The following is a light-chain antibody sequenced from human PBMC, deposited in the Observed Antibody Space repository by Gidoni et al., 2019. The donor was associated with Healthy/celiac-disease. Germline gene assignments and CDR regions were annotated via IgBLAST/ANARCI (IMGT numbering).Light chain of an antibody. J-gene: IGKJ3*01. CDR1: QSVSSSY. Sequence: EIVLTQSPGTLFLSPGERATLSCRASQSVSSSYLAWYQQKPGQAPRLLIYGASSRATGIPDRFSGSGYGTDFTLTISRLEPEDFAVYYCQQYGSSPFTFGPGTKVDIK. CDR2: GAS. CDR3: QQYGSSPFT. V-gene: IGKV3-20*01.